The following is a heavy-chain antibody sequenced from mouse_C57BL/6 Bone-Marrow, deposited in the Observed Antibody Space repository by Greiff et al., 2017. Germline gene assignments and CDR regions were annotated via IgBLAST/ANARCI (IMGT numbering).Heavy chain of an antibody. CDR1: GYTFTSSW. CDR3: ARRGDYASFAY. J-gene: IGHJ3*01. V-gene: IGHV1-69*01. Sequence: VQLQQPGAELVMPGASVKLSCKASGYTFTSSWMHWVKQRPGKGLEWIGEIDPSDSDTNYNQKFKGKSTLTVDKSSSTAYMQLSSLTSEDSAVYYCARRGDYASFAYWGQGTLVTVSA. CDR2: IDPSDSDT. D-gene: IGHD1-1*02.